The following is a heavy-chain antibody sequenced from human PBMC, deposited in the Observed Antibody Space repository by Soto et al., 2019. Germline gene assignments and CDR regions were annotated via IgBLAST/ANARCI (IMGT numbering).Heavy chain of an antibody. CDR1: GGSIGSGDYY. D-gene: IGHD4-17*01. V-gene: IGHV4-30-4*01. CDR2: VYYSGSS. CDR3: ARTLYGDYAGDPKDDQ. Sequence: ASETLSLTCTVSGGSIGSGDYYWSWIRQPPGKGLESIGYVYYSGSSYYNPSLKSRVTISVDLSKNQFSLKLTSVTAADTAVYYCARTLYGDYAGDPKDDQWGQGTLVTVSS. J-gene: IGHJ4*02.